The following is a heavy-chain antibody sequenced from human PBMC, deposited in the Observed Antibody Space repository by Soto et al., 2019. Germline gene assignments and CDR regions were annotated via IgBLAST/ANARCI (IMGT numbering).Heavy chain of an antibody. CDR2: IYATGTT. D-gene: IGHD1-1*01. CDR3: VRDGTKTLRDWFDP. J-gene: IGHJ5*02. CDR1: GASISGFY. Sequence: PSETLSLTCTVSGASISGFYWSWIRKSAGKGLECIGRIYATGTTDYNPSLKSRVMMSVDTSKKQFSLKLRSVTAADTAVYYCVRDGTKTLRDWFDPWGQGISVPVS. V-gene: IGHV4-4*07.